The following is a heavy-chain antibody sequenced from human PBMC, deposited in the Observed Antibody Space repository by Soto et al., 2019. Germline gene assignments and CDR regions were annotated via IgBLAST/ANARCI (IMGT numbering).Heavy chain of an antibody. CDR1: GGTFSSYT. J-gene: IGHJ4*02. Sequence: QVQLVQSGAEVKKPGSSVKVSCKASGGTFSSYTISWVRQAPGQGLEWMGRIIPILGIANYAQKFQGRVTITADKSTSTAYMELSSLRSEDTAVYYCARDASGSGSYYNARFDYWGQGTLVTVSS. CDR3: ARDASGSGSYYNARFDY. D-gene: IGHD3-10*01. CDR2: IIPILGIA. V-gene: IGHV1-69*08.